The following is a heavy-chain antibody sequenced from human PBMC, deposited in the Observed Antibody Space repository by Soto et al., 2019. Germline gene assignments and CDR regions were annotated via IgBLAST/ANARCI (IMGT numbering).Heavy chain of an antibody. V-gene: IGHV3-43D*04. J-gene: IGHJ6*02. CDR1: GFTFDDYA. CDR3: AKDFRVAAAGSYGMDV. Sequence: AGGSLRLSCAASGFTFDDYAMHWVRQAPGKGLEWVSLISWDGGSTYYADSVKGRFTISRDNSKNSLYLQMNSLRAKDTALYYCAKDFRVAAAGSYGMDVWGQGTKVSVSS. CDR2: ISWDGGST. D-gene: IGHD6-13*01.